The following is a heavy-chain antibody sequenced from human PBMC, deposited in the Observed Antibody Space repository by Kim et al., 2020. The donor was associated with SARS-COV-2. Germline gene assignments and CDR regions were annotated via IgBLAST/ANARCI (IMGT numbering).Heavy chain of an antibody. CDR1: GFTFSSYG. CDR2: ISFDGSQK. D-gene: IGHD2-15*01. CDR3: LKDRVPDIVVLPSGMDV. Sequence: GGSLRLSCAASGFTFSSYGMHWVRQTPGKGLEWVAVISFDGSQKFYADSVRGRFTISRDNSKRTLYLQVNSLRADDTAVYYCLKDRVPDIVVLPSGMDV. J-gene: IGHJ6*01. V-gene: IGHV3-30*18.